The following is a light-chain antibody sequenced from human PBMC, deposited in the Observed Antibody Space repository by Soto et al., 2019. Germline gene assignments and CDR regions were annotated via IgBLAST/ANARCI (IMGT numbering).Light chain of an antibody. V-gene: IGLV2-14*01. CDR2: DVS. CDR3: YSYTSSSTYV. Sequence: QSVLTQPASLSGSPGQSVTISCTGNSSDVGAYNYVSWYQQHPAKVPKLMIYDVSNRPSGVSDRFSGSKSGNTASLTISGLQAEDEADYYCYSYTSSSTYVFGTGTKVTVL. CDR1: SSDVGAYNY. J-gene: IGLJ1*01.